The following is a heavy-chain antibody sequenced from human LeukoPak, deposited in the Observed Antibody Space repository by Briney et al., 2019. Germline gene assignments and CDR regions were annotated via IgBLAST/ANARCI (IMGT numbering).Heavy chain of an antibody. CDR1: GFTVSSNY. Sequence: GGSLRLSCAASGFTVSSNYMSWVRRAPGKGLEWVSVIYSGGSTYYADSVKGRFTISRDNSKNTLYLQINSLRAEDTAVYYCARSSYGSGSYSPVCDFWGQGTLVTVSS. V-gene: IGHV3-53*05. J-gene: IGHJ4*02. CDR2: IYSGGST. D-gene: IGHD3-10*01. CDR3: ARSSYGSGSYSPVCDF.